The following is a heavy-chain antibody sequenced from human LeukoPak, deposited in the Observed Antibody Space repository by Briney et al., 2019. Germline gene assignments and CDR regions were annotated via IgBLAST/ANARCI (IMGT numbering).Heavy chain of an antibody. J-gene: IGHJ4*02. CDR3: AREGRQGYVYFDH. V-gene: IGHV4-59*01. Sequence: SETLSLTCTVSGGSISSYYWSWIRQPPGKGLEWIGYINYSGSTNYNPSLKSRVTMSVDTSKNQFSLKLSSVTAADTAMYYCAREGRQGYVYFDHWGQGSLVAVSS. CDR1: GGSISSYY. CDR2: INYSGST. D-gene: IGHD5-12*01.